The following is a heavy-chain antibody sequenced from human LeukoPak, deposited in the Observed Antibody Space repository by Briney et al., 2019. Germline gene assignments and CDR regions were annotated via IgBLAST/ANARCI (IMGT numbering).Heavy chain of an antibody. D-gene: IGHD3-16*01. Sequence: GGSLRLSCAASGFTFSSYAMSWVRQAPGKGLEWVSAISGSGGSTYYADSVKGRFTISRDNSKNTLYLQMNSLRAEDTAVYYCAKDHSSERVLGDGNWFDPWGQGTLVTVSS. CDR3: AKDHSSERVLGDGNWFDP. CDR2: ISGSGGST. V-gene: IGHV3-23*01. CDR1: GFTFSSYA. J-gene: IGHJ5*02.